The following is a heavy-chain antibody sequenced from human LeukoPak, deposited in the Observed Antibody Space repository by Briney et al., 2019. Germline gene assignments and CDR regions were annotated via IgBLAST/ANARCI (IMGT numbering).Heavy chain of an antibody. D-gene: IGHD3-3*01. CDR3: ATYSIFGVLGFDY. J-gene: IGHJ4*02. CDR2: IYYSGST. V-gene: IGHV4-59*08. Sequence: PSETLSLTCTVSGGSISSYYWSWIRQPPGKGLEWIGYIYYSGSTNYNPSLESRVTISVDTSKKHLSLKLSSVTAADTAVYYCATYSIFGVLGFDYWGQGTLVTVSS. CDR1: GGSISSYY.